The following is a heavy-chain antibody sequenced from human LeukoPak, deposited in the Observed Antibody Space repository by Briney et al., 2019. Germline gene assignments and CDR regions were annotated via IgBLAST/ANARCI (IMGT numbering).Heavy chain of an antibody. V-gene: IGHV4-39*01. J-gene: IGHJ4*02. Sequence: SETLSLTCTVSGGSISSSSYYWGWIRQPPGKGLEWIGSIYYSGSTYYNPSLKSRVTISVDTSKNQFSLKLSSVTAADTAVYYCARAGDFWSGEANYYFDYWGQGTLATVSS. CDR1: GGSISSSSYY. CDR3: ARAGDFWSGEANYYFDY. D-gene: IGHD3-3*01. CDR2: IYYSGST.